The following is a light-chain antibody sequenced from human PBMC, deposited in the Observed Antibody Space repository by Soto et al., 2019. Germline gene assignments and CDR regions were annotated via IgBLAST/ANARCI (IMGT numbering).Light chain of an antibody. CDR2: DVS. CDR3: QQRSLGT. J-gene: IGKJ3*01. V-gene: IGKV3-11*01. CDR1: QSVSGY. Sequence: IVLTQSPATLSLSPEERATLSCRASQSVSGYLAWYQQKPGQAPRLLIYDVSSRATGIPARFSGSGSGTDFTLTISGLEPEDVAVYYCQQRSLGTFGPGTKVDIK.